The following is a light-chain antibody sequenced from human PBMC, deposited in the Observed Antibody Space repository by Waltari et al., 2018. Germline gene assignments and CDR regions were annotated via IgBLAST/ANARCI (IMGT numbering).Light chain of an antibody. CDR2: QAS. CDR1: QSISSW. V-gene: IGKV1-5*03. J-gene: IGKJ2*01. CDR3: QQYNTYLYT. Sequence: DIQMTQSPSTLSASVGDRVTIPCRASQSISSWLAWYQQKAGKAPKLLIYQASSLESGVPSRFSGSGSGTEFTLTISSLQPDDFATFYCQQYNTYLYTFGQGTKLEIK.